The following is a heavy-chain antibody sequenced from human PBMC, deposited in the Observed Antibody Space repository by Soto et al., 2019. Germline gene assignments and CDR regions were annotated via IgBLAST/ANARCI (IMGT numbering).Heavy chain of an antibody. CDR1: GGSISSYY. CDR2: IYYSGST. V-gene: IGHV4-59*08. D-gene: IGHD2-2*01. CDR3: ARHFHPAGSPSYYYYYYMDV. J-gene: IGHJ6*03. Sequence: SETLSLTCTVSGGSISSYYWSWIRQPPGKGLEWIGYIYYSGSTNYNPSLKSRVTISVDTSKNQFSLKLSSVTAADTAVYYCARHFHPAGSPSYYYYYYMDVWGKGTTVTVSS.